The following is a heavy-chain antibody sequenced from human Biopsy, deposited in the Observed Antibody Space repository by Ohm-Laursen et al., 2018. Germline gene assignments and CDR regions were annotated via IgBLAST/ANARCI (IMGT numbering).Heavy chain of an antibody. V-gene: IGHV3-11*01. CDR1: GFSFSDYH. CDR3: ARDTRWSPYSMDV. Sequence: SLRLSCAASGFSFSDYHMRWIRQAPGRGLEWVSYISGGGTIYYGDSMKGPVTISRDNAKNSLYLQMHSLRAEDTAVYYCARDTRWSPYSMDVWGQGTTVTVSS. D-gene: IGHD4-23*01. CDR2: ISGGGTI. J-gene: IGHJ6*02.